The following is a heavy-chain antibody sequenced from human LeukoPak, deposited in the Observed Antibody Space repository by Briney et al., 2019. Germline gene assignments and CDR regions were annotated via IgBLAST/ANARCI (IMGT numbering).Heavy chain of an antibody. CDR2: INPNSGGT. CDR1: GYTFTGYY. D-gene: IGHD2-2*01. CDR3: AREVRDCSSTSCYLRAFDY. Sequence: ASVKVSCKASGYTFTGYYMHWVRQAPGQGLEWMGWINPNSGGTNYAQKLQGRVTMTTDTSTSTAYMELRSLRSDDTAVYYCAREVRDCSSTSCYLRAFDYWGQGTLVTVSS. V-gene: IGHV1-2*02. J-gene: IGHJ4*02.